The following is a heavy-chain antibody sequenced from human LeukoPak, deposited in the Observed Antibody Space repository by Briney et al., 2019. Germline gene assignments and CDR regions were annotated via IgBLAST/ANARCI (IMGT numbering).Heavy chain of an antibody. Sequence: SETLSLTCSVSGGSISSSSYYWCWIRQPPGKALEWIGSISYSGSTYHNPSLKSRVTISLNTSKNQFSLKLSSMTAADTAVYYCASLVVAGTDYGMDVWGQGTTVTVSS. CDR2: ISYSGST. J-gene: IGHJ6*02. CDR1: GGSISSSSYY. D-gene: IGHD6-19*01. CDR3: ASLVVAGTDYGMDV. V-gene: IGHV4-39*07.